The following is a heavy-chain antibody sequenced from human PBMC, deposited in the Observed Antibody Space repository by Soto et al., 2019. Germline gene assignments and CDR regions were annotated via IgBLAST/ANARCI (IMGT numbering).Heavy chain of an antibody. J-gene: IGHJ4*02. CDR2: INPNSGGT. CDR3: ASGQKHPLDGDLDY. Sequence: ASVKVSCKASGYTFTGYYIHWVRQAPGQGLEWMGWINPNSGGTNYAQKFQGWVTMTRDTSISTAYMDLSRLTSDDTAVYYCASGQKHPLDGDLDYWGQRPLVTVSS. D-gene: IGHD3-10*01. V-gene: IGHV1-2*04. CDR1: GYTFTGYY.